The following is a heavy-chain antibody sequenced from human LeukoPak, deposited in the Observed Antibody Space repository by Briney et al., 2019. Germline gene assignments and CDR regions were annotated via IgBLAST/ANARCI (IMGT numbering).Heavy chain of an antibody. V-gene: IGHV3-11*01. CDR3: ARNVLRFLEWSSGEDY. J-gene: IGHJ4*02. CDR1: GITFSDYY. D-gene: IGHD3-3*01. Sequence: GGSLRLSCTASGITFSDYYMNWIRQAPGKGLEWLSFISRGGSPIYYADSVKGRFTISRDNSKNTLYLQMNSLRAEDTVVYYCARNVLRFLEWSSGEDYWGQGTLVAVSS. CDR2: ISRGGSPI.